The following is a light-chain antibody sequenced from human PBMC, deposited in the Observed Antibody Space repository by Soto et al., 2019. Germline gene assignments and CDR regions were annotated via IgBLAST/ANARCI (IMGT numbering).Light chain of an antibody. Sequence: DIQMTQSPSSLSASVGDRVTITCRASQGISNYLAWYQQKPGKVPKLLIYAASTLQSGVTSRFSGSGSGTDFTLTISSLQPEDIATYYCQEYNSAPPWTFGHGTKVEIK. CDR1: QGISNY. J-gene: IGKJ1*01. CDR2: AAS. CDR3: QEYNSAPPWT. V-gene: IGKV1-27*01.